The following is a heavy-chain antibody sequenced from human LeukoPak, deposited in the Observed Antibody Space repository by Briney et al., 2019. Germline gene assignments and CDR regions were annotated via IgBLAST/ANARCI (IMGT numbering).Heavy chain of an antibody. D-gene: IGHD6-19*01. CDR1: GGTFSNYA. CDR3: ARFGLGKHIEVAGIPFDI. CDR2: IIPIFGTA. Sequence: GASVKVSCKASGGTFSNYAISWVRQAPGQGLEWMGGIIPIFGTANYAQKLQGRVTMTTDTSTSTAYMELRSLRSDDTAVYYCARFGLGKHIEVAGIPFDIWGQGTMVTVSS. V-gene: IGHV1-69*05. J-gene: IGHJ3*02.